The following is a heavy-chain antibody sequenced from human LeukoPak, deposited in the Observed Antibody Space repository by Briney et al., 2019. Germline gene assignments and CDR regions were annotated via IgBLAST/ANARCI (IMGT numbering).Heavy chain of an antibody. J-gene: IGHJ4*02. CDR2: ISGSGGST. Sequence: PGGSLRLSCAASGFTFSSYAMSWVRQAPGKGLEWVSAISGSGGSTYYADSAKGRFTISRDNSKNTLYLQMNSLRAEDTAVYYCAKTNPNIAVAGLDFDYWGQGTLVTVSS. CDR1: GFTFSSYA. D-gene: IGHD6-19*01. V-gene: IGHV3-23*01. CDR3: AKTNPNIAVAGLDFDY.